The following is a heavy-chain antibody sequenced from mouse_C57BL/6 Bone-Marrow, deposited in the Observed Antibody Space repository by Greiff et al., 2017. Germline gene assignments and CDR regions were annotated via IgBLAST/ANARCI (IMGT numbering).Heavy chain of an antibody. CDR1: GYAFSSYG. Sequence: QVQLQQSGAELVKPGASVKISCKASGYAFSSYGMNWVKQRPGKGLEWIGQIYPGDGDTNYNGKFKGKATLTADKASSTVYMQLSSLTSEDAAVYFCASVVATPYYAMDYWGQGTSVTVSS. CDR2: IYPGDGDT. V-gene: IGHV1-80*01. D-gene: IGHD1-1*01. J-gene: IGHJ4*01. CDR3: ASVVATPYYAMDY.